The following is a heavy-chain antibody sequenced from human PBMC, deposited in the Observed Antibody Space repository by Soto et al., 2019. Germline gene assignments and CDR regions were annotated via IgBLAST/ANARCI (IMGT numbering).Heavy chain of an antibody. CDR1: GFTFSSYG. V-gene: IGHV3-33*01. CDR2: IWYDGSNK. CDR3: ARKVRSTAAGNNYFDY. D-gene: IGHD6-13*01. J-gene: IGHJ4*02. Sequence: QVQLVESGGGVVQPGRSLRLSCAASGFTFSSYGMHWVRQAPGKGLEWVAVIWYDGSNKYYADSVKGRFTISRDNSKSTLYLQMNSLRAEDTAVYYCARKVRSTAAGNNYFDYWGQGTLVTVSS.